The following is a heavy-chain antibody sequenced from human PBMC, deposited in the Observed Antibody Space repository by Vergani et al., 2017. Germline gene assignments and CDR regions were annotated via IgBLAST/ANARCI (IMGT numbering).Heavy chain of an antibody. V-gene: IGHV1-18*04. CDR1: GYTFTSYG. D-gene: IGHD1-1*01. J-gene: IGHJ3*01. CDR2: ISAYNGNT. Sequence: QVQLVQSGAEVKKPGASVKVSCKASGYTFTSYGISWVRQAPGQGLEWMGWISAYNGNTNYAQKLQGRVTMTTDTSTSTAYMELRSLRADDTAVYYCARVAPSNSEVTPSAVDVWGQGRMVSVSS. CDR3: ARVAPSNSEVTPSAVDV.